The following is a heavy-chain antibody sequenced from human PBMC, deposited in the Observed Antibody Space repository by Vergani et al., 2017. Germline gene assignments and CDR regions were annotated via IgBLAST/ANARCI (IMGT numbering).Heavy chain of an antibody. J-gene: IGHJ6*03. CDR2: IYYSGST. D-gene: IGHD3-10*01. V-gene: IGHV4-39*01. Sequence: QLQLQESGPGLVKPSETLSLTCTVSGGSISSSSYYWGWIRQPPGKGLEWIGSIYYSGSTYYNPSLKSRVTISVDTSKNQFSLKLSSVTAADTAVYYCARHSGRYYYYYMDVWGKGTTVTVSS. CDR1: GGSISSSSYY. CDR3: ARHSGRYYYYYMDV.